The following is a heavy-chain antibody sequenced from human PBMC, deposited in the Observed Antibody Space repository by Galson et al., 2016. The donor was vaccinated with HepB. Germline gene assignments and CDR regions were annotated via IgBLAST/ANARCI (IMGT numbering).Heavy chain of an antibody. CDR2: INPNSGGT. Sequence: SVKVSCKASGYTFTGYYMHWVRQAPGQGLEWMGWINPNSGGTNYAQKFQGWVTMTRDTSISTAYMELSRLRSDDTAMYYCARYPNLEWLLGDHWGQGTLVTVSS. V-gene: IGHV1-2*04. CDR3: ARYPNLEWLLGDH. J-gene: IGHJ4*02. D-gene: IGHD3-3*01. CDR1: GYTFTGYY.